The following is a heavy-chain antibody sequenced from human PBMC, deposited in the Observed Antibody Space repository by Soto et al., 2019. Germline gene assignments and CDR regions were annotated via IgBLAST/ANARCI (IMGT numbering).Heavy chain of an antibody. D-gene: IGHD5-12*01. CDR2: IYYSGST. CDR3: ARAGYTKDYFDY. Sequence: SETLSLTCTVSGGSISSYYWSWIRQPPGKGLEWIGYIYYSGSTNYNPSLKSRVTISVDTSKNQFSLKLSSVTAADTAVYYCARAGYTKDYFDYWGQGTLVTVSS. CDR1: GGSISSYY. V-gene: IGHV4-59*01. J-gene: IGHJ4*02.